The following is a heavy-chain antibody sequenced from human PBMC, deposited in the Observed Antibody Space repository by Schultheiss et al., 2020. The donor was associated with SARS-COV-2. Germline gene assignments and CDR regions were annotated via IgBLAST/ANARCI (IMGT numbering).Heavy chain of an antibody. J-gene: IGHJ4*02. CDR1: GYTFTSYD. D-gene: IGHD4-23*01. V-gene: IGHV1-8*01. Sequence: ASVKVSCKASGYTFTSYDINWVRQAPGQGLEWMGWMSPKSGNTGYAQRFQGRVTMTRDTSISTSYMELSSLRSEDTAVYYCAPAYGGNSFFDYWGQGTLVTVSS. CDR3: APAYGGNSFFDY. CDR2: MSPKSGNT.